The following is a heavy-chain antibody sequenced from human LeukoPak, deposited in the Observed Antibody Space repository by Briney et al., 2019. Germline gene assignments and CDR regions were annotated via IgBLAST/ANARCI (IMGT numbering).Heavy chain of an antibody. CDR2: IYTSGST. J-gene: IGHJ4*02. D-gene: IGHD6-19*01. V-gene: IGHV4-4*07. CDR3: ARRWGMVGAVAGTIDY. Sequence: PSETLSLTCTVSGGSISNFYWSWIRQPAGKGLEWIGRIYTSGSTNYNPSLKSRVTISVDTSKNQFSLKLSSVTAADTAVYYCARRWGMVGAVAGTIDYWGQGTLVTVSS. CDR1: GGSISNFY.